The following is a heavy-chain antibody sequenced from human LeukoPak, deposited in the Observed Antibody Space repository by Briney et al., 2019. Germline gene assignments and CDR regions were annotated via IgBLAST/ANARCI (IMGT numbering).Heavy chain of an antibody. CDR3: ARGRGIYSYGLKDAFDI. CDR2: INHSGST. CDR1: GGSFSGYY. D-gene: IGHD5-18*01. V-gene: IGHV4-34*01. Sequence: SETLSLTCAVYGGSFSGYYWSWIRQPPGKGLEWIGEINHSGSTSYNPSLKSRVTISVDTSKNQFSLKLSSVTAADTAVYYCARGRGIYSYGLKDAFDIWGQGTMVTVSS. J-gene: IGHJ3*02.